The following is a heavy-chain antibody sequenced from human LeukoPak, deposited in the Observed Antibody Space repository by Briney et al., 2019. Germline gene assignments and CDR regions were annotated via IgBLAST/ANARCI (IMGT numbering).Heavy chain of an antibody. CDR1: GGSFSGYY. CDR3: ARGRLSGYRNWFDP. Sequence: SETLSLTCAVYGGSFSGYYWSWIRQPPGKGLEWIGEINHSGSTNYNPSLKSRVTISVDTSKNQFSLKLNSVTAADTAEYYCARGRLSGYRNWFDPWGQGTLVTVSS. V-gene: IGHV4-34*01. D-gene: IGHD5-12*01. J-gene: IGHJ5*02. CDR2: INHSGST.